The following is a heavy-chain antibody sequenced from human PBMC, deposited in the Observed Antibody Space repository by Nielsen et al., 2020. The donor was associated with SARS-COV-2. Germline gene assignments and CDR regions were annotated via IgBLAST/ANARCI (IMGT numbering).Heavy chain of an antibody. CDR1: GFTFSSYG. CDR3: AKDWRGYSYGYDSSPIDY. D-gene: IGHD5-18*01. CDR2: IWYDGSNK. V-gene: IGHV3-30*02. J-gene: IGHJ4*02. Sequence: GGSLRLSCAASGFTFSSYGMHWVRQAPGKGLEWVAVIWYDGSNKYYADSVKGRFTISRDNSKNTLYLQMNSLRAEDTAVYYCAKDWRGYSYGYDSSPIDYWGQGTLVTVSS.